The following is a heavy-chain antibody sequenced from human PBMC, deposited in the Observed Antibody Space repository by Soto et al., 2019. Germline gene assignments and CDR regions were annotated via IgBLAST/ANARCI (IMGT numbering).Heavy chain of an antibody. CDR1: GFTFSSYG. Sequence: QVQLVESGGGVVQPGRSLRLSCAASGFTFSSYGMHWVRQAPGKGLEWAALIWYDGSNKYYADSVKGRFTISRDNSKNPVYLKMNSLRAEDTAVYYCARGDSYSSGYYPIDYWGQGTLVTVSS. J-gene: IGHJ4*02. CDR2: IWYDGSNK. D-gene: IGHD3-22*01. V-gene: IGHV3-33*01. CDR3: ARGDSYSSGYYPIDY.